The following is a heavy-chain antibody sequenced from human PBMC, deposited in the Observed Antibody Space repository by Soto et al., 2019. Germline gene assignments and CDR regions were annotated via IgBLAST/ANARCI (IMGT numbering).Heavy chain of an antibody. J-gene: IGHJ5*02. V-gene: IGHV1-2*02. CDR3: ARGVGSTSWRKFDP. CDR2: INPNSGGT. Sequence: QVQLVQSGAEVKKPGASVKVSCKASGYTFTGYYMHWVRQAPGQGLEWMGWINPNSGGTNYAQKFQGRVTMTRDTSISTAYRERSRLRSADTAVYYWARGVGSTSWRKFDPWGQGTLVTVSS. CDR1: GYTFTGYY. D-gene: IGHD2-2*01.